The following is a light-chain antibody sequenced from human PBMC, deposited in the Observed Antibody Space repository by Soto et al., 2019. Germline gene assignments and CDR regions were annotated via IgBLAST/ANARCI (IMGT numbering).Light chain of an antibody. V-gene: IGKV1-5*01. CDR3: QQYYSYSWT. CDR1: QTVGTW. CDR2: GAS. Sequence: DIPMTQSPSTLSASVGDRVTITCRASQTVGTWLAWYQQKPGKAPNLLIYGASDLESGVPSRFSGGGSGTEFTLTITSLQPDDFATYYCQQYYSYSWTFGQGTKVDI. J-gene: IGKJ1*01.